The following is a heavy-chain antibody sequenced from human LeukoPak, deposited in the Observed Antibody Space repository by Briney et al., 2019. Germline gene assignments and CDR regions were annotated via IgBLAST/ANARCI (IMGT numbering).Heavy chain of an antibody. CDR2: IYSGGST. CDR1: GFTVSSNY. D-gene: IGHD3-10*01. Sequence: GGSLRLSCAASGFTVSSNYMSWVRQAPGKGLEWVSVIYSGGSTYYADSVKGRFTISRDNSKNTLYLQMNSLRAEDTAVYYCARDYLGGAFDIWGQGTMVTVPS. V-gene: IGHV3-66*01. J-gene: IGHJ3*02. CDR3: ARDYLGGAFDI.